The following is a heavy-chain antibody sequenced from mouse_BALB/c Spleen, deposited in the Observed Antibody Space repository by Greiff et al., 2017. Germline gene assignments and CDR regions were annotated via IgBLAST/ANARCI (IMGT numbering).Heavy chain of an antibody. CDR2: INSNGGST. CDR1: GFTFSSYY. J-gene: IGHJ2*01. V-gene: IGHV5-6-2*01. Sequence: EVKLMESGGGLVKLGGSLKLSCAASGFTFSSYYMSWVRQTPEKRLELVAAINSNGGSTYYPDTVKGRFTISRDNAKNTLYLQMSSLKSEDTALYYCERHRTGSYYFDYWGQGTTLTVSS. D-gene: IGHD4-1*01. CDR3: ERHRTGSYYFDY.